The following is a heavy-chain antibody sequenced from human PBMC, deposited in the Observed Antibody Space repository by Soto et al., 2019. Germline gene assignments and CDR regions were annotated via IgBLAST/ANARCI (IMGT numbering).Heavy chain of an antibody. V-gene: IGHV1-69*06. J-gene: IGHJ4*02. D-gene: IGHD1-26*01. Sequence: SVKVSCKASGGTFSGYAISWVRQAPGQGLEWMGGIIPLFGTPNYAQKFQGRVTFTAHKSTSTAYMELRSLRSDDTAVYYCARGWETVGTTTPFAYWGQGTLVTVSS. CDR3: ARGWETVGTTTPFAY. CDR2: IIPLFGTP. CDR1: GGTFSGYA.